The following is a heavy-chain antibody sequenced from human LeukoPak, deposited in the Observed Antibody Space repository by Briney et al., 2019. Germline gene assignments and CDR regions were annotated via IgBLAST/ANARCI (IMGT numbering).Heavy chain of an antibody. CDR2: MNPNSGNT. CDR3: ARGAYDSSGYDFMGMDV. V-gene: IGHV1-8*01. CDR1: GYTFTSYD. J-gene: IGHJ6*02. D-gene: IGHD3-22*01. Sequence: GASVKVSCKASGYTFTSYDINWVRQATGQGLEWMGWMNPNSGNTGYAQKFQGRVTMTRNTSISAAYMELSSLRSEDTAVYYCARGAYDSSGYDFMGMDVWGQGTTVTVSS.